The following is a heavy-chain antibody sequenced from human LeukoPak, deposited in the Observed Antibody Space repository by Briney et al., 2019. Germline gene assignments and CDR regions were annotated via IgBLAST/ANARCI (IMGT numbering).Heavy chain of an antibody. CDR1: GYTFTSYG. D-gene: IGHD2-2*01. V-gene: IGHV1-18*01. Sequence: GASVKVSCKASGYTFTSYGFTWVRQAPGQGLEWMGWISAYNGDANYARKFQGRVTMTTDTSTSSAYMELRSLRSDDTAVYYCARYSLGYCSSPSCYAGFDYWGQGTLVTVSS. CDR2: ISAYNGDA. CDR3: ARYSLGYCSSPSCYAGFDY. J-gene: IGHJ4*02.